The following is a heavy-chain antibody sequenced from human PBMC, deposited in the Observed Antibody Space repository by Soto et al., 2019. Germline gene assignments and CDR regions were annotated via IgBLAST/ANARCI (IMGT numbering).Heavy chain of an antibody. V-gene: IGHV3-23*01. Sequence: GGSLRLSCAASGFTFSSYAMSWVRQAPGKGLEWVSAISGSGGSTYYTDSVKGRFTISRDNSKNTLYLQMNSLRAEDTAVYYCAKDQGPSITIFGVVRPDWFDPWGQGTLVTVS. CDR3: AKDQGPSITIFGVVRPDWFDP. CDR2: ISGSGGST. CDR1: GFTFSSYA. J-gene: IGHJ5*02. D-gene: IGHD3-3*01.